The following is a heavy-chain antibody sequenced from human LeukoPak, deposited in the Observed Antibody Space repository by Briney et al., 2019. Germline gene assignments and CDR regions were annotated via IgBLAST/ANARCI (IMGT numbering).Heavy chain of an antibody. D-gene: IGHD4-17*01. V-gene: IGHV3-23*01. Sequence: PGGSLRLSCAASGFTFSSYAMSWVRQAPGKGLEWVSAISGSGGSTYYADSVKGRFTISRDNSKNTLYLQMNSLRAEDTALYYCARPAYGDYSYYYYMDVWGKGTTVTVSS. CDR1: GFTFSSYA. J-gene: IGHJ6*03. CDR2: ISGSGGST. CDR3: ARPAYGDYSYYYYMDV.